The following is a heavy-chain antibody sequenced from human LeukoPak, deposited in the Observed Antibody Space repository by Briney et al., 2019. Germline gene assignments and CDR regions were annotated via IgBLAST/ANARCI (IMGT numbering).Heavy chain of an antibody. Sequence: PGGSLRHSCAASGFTFSSYAMSWVRQAPGKGLEWVSAISGSGGSTYYADSVKGRFTISRDNSKNTLYLQMNSLRAEDTAVYYCAKLISYGEDFDPWGQGTLVTVSS. CDR3: AKLISYGEDFDP. J-gene: IGHJ5*02. V-gene: IGHV3-23*01. CDR1: GFTFSSYA. CDR2: ISGSGGST. D-gene: IGHD4-17*01.